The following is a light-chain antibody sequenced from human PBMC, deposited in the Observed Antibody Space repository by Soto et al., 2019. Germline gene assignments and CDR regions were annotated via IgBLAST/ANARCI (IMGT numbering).Light chain of an antibody. J-gene: IGKJ4*01. CDR3: QQFRNSPPLT. CDR2: GAS. Sequence: EIVLTQSPGTLSLSPGERATLSCRASQSLSSSHLAGYQQKPGQAPRLLIYGASSRATGIPDRFSGSGSGTDFTLTISRLEPEDFAVYYCQQFRNSPPLTFGGGTKVEIK. V-gene: IGKV3-20*01. CDR1: QSLSSSH.